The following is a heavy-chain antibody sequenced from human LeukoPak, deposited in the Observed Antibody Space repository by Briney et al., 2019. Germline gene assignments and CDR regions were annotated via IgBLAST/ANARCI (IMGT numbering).Heavy chain of an antibody. J-gene: IGHJ5*02. CDR1: GGSISSSNW. D-gene: IGHD5-18*01. Sequence: PSETLSLTCAVSGGSISSSNWWSWVRPPPGKGLEWIGEIYHGGSANYNPSLKSRVTISVDKSKNQFSLKLSSVTAADTAVYYCACVGGYSYGYSNWFDPWGQGTLVTVSS. CDR2: IYHGGSA. CDR3: ACVGGYSYGYSNWFDP. V-gene: IGHV4-4*02.